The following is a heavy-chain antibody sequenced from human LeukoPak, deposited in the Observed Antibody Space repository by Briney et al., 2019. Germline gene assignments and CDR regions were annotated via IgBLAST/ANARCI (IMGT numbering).Heavy chain of an antibody. CDR1: GASISSGGDH. V-gene: IGHV4-30-2*01. CDR2: INHSGST. D-gene: IGHD3-22*01. J-gene: IGHJ4*02. CDR3: AAYDSSGSACDY. Sequence: SQTLSLTCTVSGASISSGGDHWSWIRQPPGRGLEWIGEINHSGSTNYNPSLKSRVTISVDTSKNQFSLKLSSVTAADTAVYYCAAYDSSGSACDYWGQGTLVTVSS.